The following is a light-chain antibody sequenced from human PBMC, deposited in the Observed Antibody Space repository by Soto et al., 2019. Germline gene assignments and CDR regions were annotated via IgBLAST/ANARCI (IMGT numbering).Light chain of an antibody. Sequence: EIVLTQSPATLSLSPGERATLSCRASQSVSSYLAWYQQKPGQAPRLLIYDASNRATGIPDRFSGSGSGTDFTLTISRLETEDFAIYYCQQYGGVPYTFGQGTKLEIK. CDR3: QQYGGVPYT. CDR1: QSVSSY. CDR2: DAS. V-gene: IGKV3-11*01. J-gene: IGKJ2*01.